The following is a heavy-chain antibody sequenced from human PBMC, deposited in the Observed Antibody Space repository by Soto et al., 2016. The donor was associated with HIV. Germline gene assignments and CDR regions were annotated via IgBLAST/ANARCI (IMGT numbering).Heavy chain of an antibody. CDR2: IKPNTGGT. D-gene: IGHD3-10*01. CDR3: ARDRIVGGSENYYKISWFDP. V-gene: IGHV1-2*02. CDR1: GFSFTGDL. J-gene: IGHJ5*02. Sequence: QDHLVQSGAEVKKPGASVRVSCKASGFSFTGDLIHWIRRAPGQGLEWMGWIKPNTGGTKYAQKFQGRVTLTRDTSISTAYMELRNLRSDDTAVYYCARDRIVGGSENYYKISWFDPWGQGTQVTVSS.